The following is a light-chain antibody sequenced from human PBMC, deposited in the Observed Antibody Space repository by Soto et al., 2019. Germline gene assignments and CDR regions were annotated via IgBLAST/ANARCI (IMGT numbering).Light chain of an antibody. V-gene: IGLV1-44*01. J-gene: IGLJ1*01. Sequence: LTQPPSASGTPGQRVTVSCSGSSSNIGNYDVHWYQQLPGTAPKRLIYSNSQRPSGVPDRFSGSKSGTSASLAISGLQSEDEADYYCAAWDGSLNGGVFGTGTKLTVL. CDR3: AAWDGSLNGGV. CDR2: SNS. CDR1: SSNIGNYD.